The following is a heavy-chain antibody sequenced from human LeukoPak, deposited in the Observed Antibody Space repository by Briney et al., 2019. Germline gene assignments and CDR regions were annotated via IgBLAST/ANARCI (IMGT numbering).Heavy chain of an antibody. J-gene: IGHJ3*02. V-gene: IGHV3-7*01. Sequence: GGSLRLSCAASGFTFSSYWMSWVRQAPGKGLEWVANIKQDGSEKYHVDSVKGRFTISRDNAKNSLYLQMNSLRAEDTAVYYCAKSPRGYYYDSSGYYYGGAFDIWGQGTMVTVSS. CDR1: GFTFSSYW. CDR2: IKQDGSEK. D-gene: IGHD3-22*01. CDR3: AKSPRGYYYDSSGYYYGGAFDI.